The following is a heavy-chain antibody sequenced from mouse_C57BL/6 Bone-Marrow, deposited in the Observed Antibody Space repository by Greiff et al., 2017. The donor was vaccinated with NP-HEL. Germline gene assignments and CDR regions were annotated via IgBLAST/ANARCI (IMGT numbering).Heavy chain of an antibody. Sequence: VQLQQSGPELVRPGASVKISCKASGYSFTDYNMNWVKQSNGKSLEWIGVINPNYGTTSYNQKFKGKATLTVDQSSSTAYMQLNSLTSEDSAVYYCARSYYYGSPYYFDYWGQGTTLTVSS. CDR3: ARSYYYGSPYYFDY. CDR1: GYSFTDYN. CDR2: INPNYGTT. V-gene: IGHV1-39*01. D-gene: IGHD1-1*01. J-gene: IGHJ2*01.